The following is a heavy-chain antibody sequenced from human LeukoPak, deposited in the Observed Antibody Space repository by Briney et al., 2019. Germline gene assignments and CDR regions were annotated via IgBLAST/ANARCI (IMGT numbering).Heavy chain of an antibody. V-gene: IGHV3-11*04. CDR1: GFTFSHYY. CDR2: VNSNVDTI. Sequence: GGSLRLSCEASGFTFSHYYMSWIRQAPGKGLEWVAYVNSNVDTIYYADSVKGRFTISRDNSKNTLYLQMNSLRAEDTAVYYCARGAMVTSTMSYFDYWGQGTLVTVSS. CDR3: ARGAMVTSTMSYFDY. D-gene: IGHD5-18*01. J-gene: IGHJ4*02.